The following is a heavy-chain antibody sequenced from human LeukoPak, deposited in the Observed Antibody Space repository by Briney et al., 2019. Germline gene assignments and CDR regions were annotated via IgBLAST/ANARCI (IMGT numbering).Heavy chain of an antibody. CDR2: ISGSGGST. V-gene: IGHV3-23*01. D-gene: IGHD2-15*01. Sequence: GGSLRLSCAASGFTFSSYAMSWVRQAPGKGLGWVSAISGSGGSTYYADSVKGRFTIARDHSKNTVSLQMNSLRAEDTAVYYCAKGEGYCSGGSCGAFDIWGQGTMVTVSS. CDR3: AKGEGYCSGGSCGAFDI. CDR1: GFTFSSYA. J-gene: IGHJ3*02.